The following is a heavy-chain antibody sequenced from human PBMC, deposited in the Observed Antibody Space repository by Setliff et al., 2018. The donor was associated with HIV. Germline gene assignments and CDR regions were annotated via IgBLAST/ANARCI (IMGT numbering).Heavy chain of an antibody. V-gene: IGHV1-69*04. J-gene: IGHJ3*01. CDR1: GYTFTTYG. D-gene: IGHD4-17*01. CDR3: AAPHSTEGAFDV. CDR2: IIPIVGLA. Sequence: ASVKVSCKPSGYTFTTYGLSWVRQAPGQGLEWMGMIIPIVGLANFAQKFQGRGSISADESASTVYMELSSLRSDDTAVYYCAAPHSTEGAFDVWGQGTMVTVSS.